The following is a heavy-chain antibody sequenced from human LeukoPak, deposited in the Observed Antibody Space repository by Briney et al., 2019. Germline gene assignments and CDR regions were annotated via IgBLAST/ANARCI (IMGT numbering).Heavy chain of an antibody. J-gene: IGHJ4*02. CDR3: AREGNDYYYDQ. D-gene: IGHD3-16*01. CDR2: ITGDCKYI. V-gene: IGHV3-21*01. CDR1: GFIFKTYT. Sequence: KPGGSLRLSCAASGFIFKTYTMTWVRQAPGKGLEWVSSITGDCKYITYADSVKGRFTISRDNAKNSLYLQVASLRGDDTATYYCAREGNDYYYDQWGQGTLVTVST.